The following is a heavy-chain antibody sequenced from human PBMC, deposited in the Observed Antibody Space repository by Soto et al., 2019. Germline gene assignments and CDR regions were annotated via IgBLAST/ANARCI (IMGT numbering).Heavy chain of an antibody. Sequence: PSETLSLTCTVSGGSISSYYWSWIRQPPGKGLEWIGYIYYSGSTNYNPSLKSRVTISVDASKNQFSLKLSSVTAADTAVYYCARGEYGDYPYFDYWGQGTLVTVSS. CDR2: IYYSGST. D-gene: IGHD4-17*01. V-gene: IGHV4-59*01. J-gene: IGHJ4*02. CDR3: ARGEYGDYPYFDY. CDR1: GGSISSYY.